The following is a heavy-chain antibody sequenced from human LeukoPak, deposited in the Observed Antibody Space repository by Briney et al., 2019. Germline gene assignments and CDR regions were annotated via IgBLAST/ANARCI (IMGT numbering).Heavy chain of an antibody. CDR2: IYYGGNT. CDR3: ARELWIQLWLFDY. CDR1: GGSISSGDYY. J-gene: IGHJ4*02. Sequence: SQTLSLTCTVSGGSISSGDYYWSWIRQPPGKGLERIGYIYYGGNTHYNPSLKSRVSISVDTSKNQFSPKLNSVTAADTAVYYCARELWIQLWLFDYWGQGILVTVSS. V-gene: IGHV4-30-4*08. D-gene: IGHD5-18*01.